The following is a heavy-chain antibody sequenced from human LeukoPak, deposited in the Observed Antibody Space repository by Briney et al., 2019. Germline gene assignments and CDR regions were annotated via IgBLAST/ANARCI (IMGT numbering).Heavy chain of an antibody. J-gene: IGHJ4*02. CDR1: GFTFSKHS. CDR2: ISSSSRTK. Sequence: GGSLRLSCAASGFTFSKHSMNWVRQAPGKGLEWVSYISSSSRTKYYADSVKGRFTISRDNARNSLYLQLNSLRAEDTAVYYCASRGITVTPVGFFDYWGQGTLVTVSS. D-gene: IGHD4-17*01. CDR3: ASRGITVTPVGFFDY. V-gene: IGHV3-48*01.